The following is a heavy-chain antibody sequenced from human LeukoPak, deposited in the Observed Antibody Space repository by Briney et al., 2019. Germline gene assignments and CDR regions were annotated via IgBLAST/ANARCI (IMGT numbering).Heavy chain of an antibody. Sequence: PGGSLRLSCAASGFTFSSYAMSWVRQAPGKGLEWVSAISGSGGSTNYADSVKGRFTISRDSAKNSLYLQMNSLRAEDTAVYYCARVAYDSSGYPLDYWGQGTLVTVSS. D-gene: IGHD3-22*01. J-gene: IGHJ4*02. CDR1: GFTFSSYA. CDR2: ISGSGGST. CDR3: ARVAYDSSGYPLDY. V-gene: IGHV3-23*01.